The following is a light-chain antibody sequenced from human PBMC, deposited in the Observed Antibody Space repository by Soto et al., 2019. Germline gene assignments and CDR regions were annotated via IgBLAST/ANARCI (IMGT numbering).Light chain of an antibody. CDR3: HSYTSSITLV. CDR1: SSDVGGYNY. V-gene: IGLV2-14*01. J-gene: IGLJ2*01. Sequence: QSVLTQPASVSGSPGQSITISCTGTSSDVGGYNYVSWYQHHPGKAPKLMIYEVSDRPSGVSNRFSGSKSGNTASLTISGLQAEDEADYYCHSYTSSITLVFGGGTKVTVL. CDR2: EVS.